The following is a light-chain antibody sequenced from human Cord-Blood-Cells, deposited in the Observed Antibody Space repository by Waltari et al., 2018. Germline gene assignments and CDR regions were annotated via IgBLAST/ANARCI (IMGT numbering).Light chain of an antibody. V-gene: IGLV3-19*01. J-gene: IGLJ3*02. CDR1: SLRSYY. CDR2: GKN. CDR3: NSRDSSGTHLV. Sequence: SSELTQDPAVSVALGQTVRITCHGDSLRSYYASWYQQKPGQAPVLVIYGKNNRPSGIPDRFSGSSSGNTASLTITGAQAEDEADYYCNSRDSSGTHLVFGGGTKLTVL.